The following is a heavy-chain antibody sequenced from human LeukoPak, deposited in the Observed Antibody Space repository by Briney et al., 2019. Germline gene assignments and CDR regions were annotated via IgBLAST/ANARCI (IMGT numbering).Heavy chain of an antibody. D-gene: IGHD5-18*01. J-gene: IGHJ4*02. CDR2: ISWNSGSI. Sequence: PGRSLRLSCAASGFTFDEHAMHWVRQVPGKGLEWVSGISWNSGSIGYADSVKGRFTISRDNAKNSLYLQMNSLRAEDMALYYCAKDRERYNYGSTGYYFDYWGQGTLVTVSS. CDR3: AKDRERYNYGSTGYYFDY. V-gene: IGHV3-9*03. CDR1: GFTFDEHA.